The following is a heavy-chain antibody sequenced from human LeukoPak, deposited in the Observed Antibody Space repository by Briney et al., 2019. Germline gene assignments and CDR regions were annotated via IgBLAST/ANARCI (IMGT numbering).Heavy chain of an antibody. D-gene: IGHD2-21*02. J-gene: IGHJ3*02. CDR1: GFTFSDYY. V-gene: IGHV3-11*01. CDR2: ISSSGSTI. CDR3: ARDGDPLAYCGGDYYSGAFDI. Sequence: GGSLRLSCAASGFTFSDYYMSWFRQAPGKGLEWVSYISSSGSTIYYADSVKGRFTISRDNAKNSLYLQMNSLRAEDTAVYYCARDGDPLAYCGGDYYSGAFDIWGQGTMVTVSS.